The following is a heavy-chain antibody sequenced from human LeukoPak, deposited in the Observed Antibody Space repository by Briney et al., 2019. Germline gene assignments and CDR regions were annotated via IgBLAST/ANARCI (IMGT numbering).Heavy chain of an antibody. CDR3: ARGVGTKVDY. D-gene: IGHD1/OR15-1a*01. CDR2: IYYSGST. CDR1: GGSISSGGFY. V-gene: IGHV4-31*03. Sequence: SQTLSLTCTVSGGSISSGGFYWSWIRQYPGKGLEWIGYIYYSGSTFYNPSLKSRVTISVDTSKSQFSLKLSSVTAADTAVYYCARGVGTKVDYWGQGTLVTVSS. J-gene: IGHJ4*02.